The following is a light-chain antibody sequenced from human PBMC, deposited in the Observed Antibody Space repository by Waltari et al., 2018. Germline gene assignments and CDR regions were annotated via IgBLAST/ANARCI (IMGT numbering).Light chain of an antibody. CDR3: QQFNSYPLT. J-gene: IGKJ4*01. CDR2: DAS. Sequence: AIQLTQSPSSLSASVGDRVTITCRASQGIISALAWSQQKPGKAPKLLIYDASSLESGVPSRFSGSGSGTDFTLTISSLQPEDFATYYCQQFNSYPLTFGGGTKVEIK. V-gene: IGKV1-13*02. CDR1: QGIISA.